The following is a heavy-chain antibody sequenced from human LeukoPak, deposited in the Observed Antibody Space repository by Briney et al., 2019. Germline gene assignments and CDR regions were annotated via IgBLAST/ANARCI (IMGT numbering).Heavy chain of an antibody. Sequence: PGGSLRLSCAASGFTFDDYAMHWVRQSPGKGLVWVSRINTDGSSTSYADSVKGRFTISRDNAKNTLYLQMNSLRAEDTAVYYCARETAAADFDYWGQGTLVTVSS. CDR2: INTDGSST. CDR3: ARETAAADFDY. V-gene: IGHV3-74*01. D-gene: IGHD6-13*01. J-gene: IGHJ4*02. CDR1: GFTFDDYA.